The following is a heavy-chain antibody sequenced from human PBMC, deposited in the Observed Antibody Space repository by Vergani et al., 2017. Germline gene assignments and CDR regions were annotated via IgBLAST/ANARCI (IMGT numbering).Heavy chain of an antibody. CDR3: ARHRGSGGFFPSSYFYGMDF. J-gene: IGHJ6*02. CDR2: IHHSGDT. Sequence: QVQLQESGPGLVKPSETLTLTCDVSDSSIMTNPYWGWFRQSPGKGLEWIGCIHHSGDTHYNSSLKSRVSISIVSSSKFSLSLTSVTAADTAIYYCARHRGSGGFFPSSYFYGMDFWVHGTTVTVSS. V-gene: IGHV4-38-2*01. D-gene: IGHD3-10*01. CDR1: DSSIMTNPY.